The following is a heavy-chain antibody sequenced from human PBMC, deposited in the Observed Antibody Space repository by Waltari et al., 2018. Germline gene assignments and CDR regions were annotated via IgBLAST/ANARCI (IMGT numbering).Heavy chain of an antibody. V-gene: IGHV1-2*02. Sequence: QVQLVQSGAEVKKPGASVKVSCKASGYTFTGYYMHWVRQAPGQGLGWMGWINAMSGGTNYAKKLQGRVTMTRATSISTAYMELSRLRSDDTAVYYCARDGGVRGVNWFDPWGQGTLVTVSS. J-gene: IGHJ5*02. D-gene: IGHD3-10*01. CDR1: GYTFTGYY. CDR3: ARDGGVRGVNWFDP. CDR2: INAMSGGT.